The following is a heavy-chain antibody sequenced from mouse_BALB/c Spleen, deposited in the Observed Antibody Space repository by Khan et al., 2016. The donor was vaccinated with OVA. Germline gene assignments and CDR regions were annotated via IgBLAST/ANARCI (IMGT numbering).Heavy chain of an antibody. CDR2: IYPGNGYT. D-gene: IGHD2-14*01. J-gene: IGHJ2*01. Sequence: EVQLQESGADLGRPGSSVKLSCKTSGFTFTSYGIKWVKQRPGQGLEWIGYIYPGNGYTVYNEKFQGKAILTSDTSSSTAYMQLRSLTSEDSAIYFCAAAYYRNYFDYWGQGTTLTVSS. CDR3: AAAYYRNYFDY. V-gene: IGHV1S134*01. CDR1: GFTFTSYG.